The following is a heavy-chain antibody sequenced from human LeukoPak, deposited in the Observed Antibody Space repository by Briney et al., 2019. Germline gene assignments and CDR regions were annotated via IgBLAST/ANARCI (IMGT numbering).Heavy chain of an antibody. J-gene: IGHJ4*02. CDR1: GFAFSSYA. D-gene: IGHD3-10*01. CDR3: AKGSGYYGSGSYSFDY. V-gene: IGHV3-23*01. Sequence: GGSLRLSCAASGFAFSSYAMSWVRQAPGKGLEWVSAISGSGGSTYYADSVKGRFTISRDNSKNTLYLQMNSLRAEDTAVYYCAKGSGYYGSGSYSFDYWGQGTLVTVSS. CDR2: ISGSGGST.